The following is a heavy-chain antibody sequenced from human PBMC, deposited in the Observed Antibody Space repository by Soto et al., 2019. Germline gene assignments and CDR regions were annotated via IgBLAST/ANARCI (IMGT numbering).Heavy chain of an antibody. V-gene: IGHV4-31*03. CDR1: GGSISSGGYY. CDR3: ARAATIFGVVTFDY. Sequence: SETLSLTCTASGGSISSGGYYWSWIRQHPGKGLEWIGYIYYSGSTYYNPSLKSRVTISVDTSKNQFSLKLSSVTAADTAVYYCARAATIFGVVTFDYWGQGTLVTVSS. J-gene: IGHJ4*02. CDR2: IYYSGST. D-gene: IGHD3-3*01.